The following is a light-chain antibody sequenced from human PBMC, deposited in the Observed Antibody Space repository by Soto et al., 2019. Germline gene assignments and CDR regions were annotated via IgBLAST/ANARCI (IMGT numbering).Light chain of an antibody. Sequence: DIQMTQSPSTLSASVGDRVTITCRASQSVNSWLAWYQQKPGEVPKLLIYKASNLESGVPSRFSGSGSGTEFTLTISSLQPAEFVTYYCQQYSRNPLTFGGGTKVEI. V-gene: IGKV1-5*03. CDR2: KAS. J-gene: IGKJ4*01. CDR3: QQYSRNPLT. CDR1: QSVNSW.